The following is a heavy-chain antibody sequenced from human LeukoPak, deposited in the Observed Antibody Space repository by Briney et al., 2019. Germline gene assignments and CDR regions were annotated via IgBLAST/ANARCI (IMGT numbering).Heavy chain of an antibody. CDR1: EFTFSNYG. D-gene: IGHD6-19*01. CDR3: AKDHTSGWSTLSYFDL. V-gene: IGHV3-30*02. CDR2: IRYDGSNK. J-gene: IGHJ2*01. Sequence: GGSLRLSCAASEFTFSNYGMHWVRQAPGKGLEWVAFIRYDGSNKYYADSVKGRFTISRDNSKNTLYLQMNSLRAEDTAVYYCAKDHTSGWSTLSYFDLWGRGTLVTVSS.